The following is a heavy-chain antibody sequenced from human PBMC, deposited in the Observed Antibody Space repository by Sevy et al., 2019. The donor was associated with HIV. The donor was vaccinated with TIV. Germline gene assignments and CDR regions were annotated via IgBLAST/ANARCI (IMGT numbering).Heavy chain of an antibody. CDR3: ARESIAARRDSLGMDV. Sequence: GGSLRLSCAASGFTFSSYSMNWVRQAPGKGLEWVSSISSSSSYIYYADSVKGRFTISRDNAKNSLYLQMNSLRAEDTAVYYCARESIAARRDSLGMDVWGQGTTVTVSS. J-gene: IGHJ6*02. CDR1: GFTFSSYS. V-gene: IGHV3-21*01. CDR2: ISSSSSYI. D-gene: IGHD6-6*01.